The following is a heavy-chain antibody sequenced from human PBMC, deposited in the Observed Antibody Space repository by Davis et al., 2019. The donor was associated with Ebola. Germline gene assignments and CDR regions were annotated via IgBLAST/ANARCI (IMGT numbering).Heavy chain of an antibody. CDR3: ARDTYYGSGSYLLDY. D-gene: IGHD3-10*01. J-gene: IGHJ4*02. CDR2: ISAYNGNT. V-gene: IGHV1-18*01. CDR1: GYTFTSYG. Sequence: ASVKVSCKASGYTFTSYGISWVRQAPGQGLEWMGWISAYNGNTNYAQKLQGRVTMTTDTSTSTAYMELRSLRSDDTAVYYCARDTYYGSGSYLLDYWGQGTLVIVSS.